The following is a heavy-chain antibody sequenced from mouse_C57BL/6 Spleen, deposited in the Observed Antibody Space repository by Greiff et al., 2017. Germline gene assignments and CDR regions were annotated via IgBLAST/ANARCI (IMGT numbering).Heavy chain of an antibody. J-gene: IGHJ2*01. Sequence: VQLQQPGAELVRPGSSVKLSCKASGYTFTSYWMHWVKQRPIQGLEWIGNIDPSDSETHYNQKFKDKATLTVDKSSSTAYMQLSSLTSEDSAVYYCARREGTNYFDYWGQGTTLTVSS. V-gene: IGHV1-52*01. CDR3: ARREGTNYFDY. CDR2: IDPSDSET. CDR1: GYTFTSYW.